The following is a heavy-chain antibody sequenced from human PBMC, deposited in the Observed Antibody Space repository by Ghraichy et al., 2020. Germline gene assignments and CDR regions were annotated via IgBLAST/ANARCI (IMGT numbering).Heavy chain of an antibody. CDR3: ARAGLLAGVDIVANYYYGMDV. V-gene: IGHV3-48*02. CDR2: ISSSSSTI. J-gene: IGHJ6*02. Sequence: GGSLRLSCAASGFTFSSYSMNWVRQAPGKGLEWVSYISSSSSTIYYADSVKGRFTISRDNAKNSLYLQMNSLRDEDTAVYYCARAGLLAGVDIVANYYYGMDVWGQGTTVTVSS. D-gene: IGHD5-12*01. CDR1: GFTFSSYS.